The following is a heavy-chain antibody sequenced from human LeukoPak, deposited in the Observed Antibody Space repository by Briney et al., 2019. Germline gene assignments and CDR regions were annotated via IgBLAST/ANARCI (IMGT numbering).Heavy chain of an antibody. J-gene: IGHJ2*01. CDR3: VRVNCGGDCNSRDWYFDL. Sequence: GGSLRLSCAASGFTFSSYAMHWVRQAPGKGLEWVAVISYDGSNKYYADSVEGRFTISRDNTKNTLYLQMNYLRAEDTAVYYCVRVNCGGDCNSRDWYFDLWGRGTLVSVSS. CDR1: GFTFSSYA. V-gene: IGHV3-30-3*01. D-gene: IGHD2-21*02. CDR2: ISYDGSNK.